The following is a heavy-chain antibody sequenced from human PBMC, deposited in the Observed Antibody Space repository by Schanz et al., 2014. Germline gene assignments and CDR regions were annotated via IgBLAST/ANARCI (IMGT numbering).Heavy chain of an antibody. Sequence: QVQLVESGGGVVRPGGSLRLSCAASGFMFSSYGMHWVRQAPGGGLEWVAGISNGGSDEYYADSVKGRFTVSRDNSKNTLYLQLNSLRAEDTAVYYCARDFHGYGPHLDYWGQGSLVTVSS. V-gene: IGHV3-30*03. D-gene: IGHD5-12*01. CDR3: ARDFHGYGPHLDY. CDR1: GFMFSSYG. J-gene: IGHJ4*02. CDR2: ISNGGSDE.